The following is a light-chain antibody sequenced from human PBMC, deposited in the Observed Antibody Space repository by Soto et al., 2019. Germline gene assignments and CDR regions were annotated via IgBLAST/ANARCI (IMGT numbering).Light chain of an antibody. V-gene: IGKV3-11*01. CDR2: DAS. CDR3: QQRKYWPPIT. Sequence: VLTQSPATLSLSPGERATLSCRASQSVERYLAWYQQKPGQAPRLLIYDASNRATGIPARFSGSGSGTDFTLTISSLGPEDFAVYYCQQRKYWPPITFGQGTRLEI. CDR1: QSVERY. J-gene: IGKJ5*01.